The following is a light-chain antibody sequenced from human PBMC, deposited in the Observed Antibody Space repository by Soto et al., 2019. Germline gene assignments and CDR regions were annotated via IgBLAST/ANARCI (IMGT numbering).Light chain of an antibody. V-gene: IGLV2-8*01. CDR2: EVS. CDR1: SSDVGGYNY. J-gene: IGLJ1*01. CDR3: SSYAGSDNSYV. Sequence: QSALTQPPSASGSPGQSVAISCTGSSSDVGGYNYVSWYQHHPGRAPKLIIFEVSKRPSGVPDRFSGSKSGNTASLTVSGLHAEDEADYYCSSYAGSDNSYVFGAGTKLTVL.